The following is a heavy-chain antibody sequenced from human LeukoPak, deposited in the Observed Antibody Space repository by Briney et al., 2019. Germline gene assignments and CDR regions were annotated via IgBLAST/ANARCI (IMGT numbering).Heavy chain of an antibody. J-gene: IGHJ4*02. CDR3: AREIRITMILGAYFDY. CDR2: IKKDGSEK. CDR1: GFTFSSYW. D-gene: IGHD3-22*01. Sequence: GGSLRLSCAASGFTFSSYWMSWVRQAPGKGLEWVANIKKDGSEKYYVDSVKGRFTISRDNAKNSLYLQMNSLRAEDTAVYYCAREIRITMILGAYFDYWGQGTLVTVSS. V-gene: IGHV3-7*01.